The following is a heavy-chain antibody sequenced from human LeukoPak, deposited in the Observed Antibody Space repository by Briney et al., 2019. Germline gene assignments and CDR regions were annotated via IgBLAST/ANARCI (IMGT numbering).Heavy chain of an antibody. D-gene: IGHD3-9*01. CDR1: GFSFGTHG. Sequence: GSLRLSCAASGFSFGTHGMSWVRQGPGKGLEWVSALDGSGASIYYTDSVKGRFTISRDNSKNTLFLQMNSLRAEGTAVYYCAKDSPILTVWGQGTMVTVSS. CDR2: LDGSGASI. J-gene: IGHJ3*01. V-gene: IGHV3-23*01. CDR3: AKDSPILTV.